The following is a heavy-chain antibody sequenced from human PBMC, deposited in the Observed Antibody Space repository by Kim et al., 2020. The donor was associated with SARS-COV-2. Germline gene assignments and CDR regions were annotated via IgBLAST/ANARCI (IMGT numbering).Heavy chain of an antibody. D-gene: IGHD3-22*01. CDR1: GFTFSSYA. V-gene: IGHV3-30-3*01. Sequence: GGSLRLSCAASGFTFSSYAMHWVRQAPGKGLEWVAVISYDGSNKYYADSVKGRFTISRDNSKNTLYLQMNSLRAEDTAVYYCARAQLYYYDSSGYSAFDIWGQGTMVTVSS. CDR2: ISYDGSNK. CDR3: ARAQLYYYDSSGYSAFDI. J-gene: IGHJ3*02.